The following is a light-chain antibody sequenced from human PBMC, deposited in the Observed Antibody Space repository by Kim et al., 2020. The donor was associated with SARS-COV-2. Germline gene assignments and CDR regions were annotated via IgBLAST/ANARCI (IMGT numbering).Light chain of an antibody. Sequence: LGQTARITCGGNNIGSKNVVWSQKKPGQAPVLVIYGDSNRPSEIPERFSGSNAGNTATLTISRAQAGDEADYYCQVWDSSTAHYVFGTGPKVTVL. CDR1: NIGSKN. CDR3: QVWDSSTAHYV. CDR2: GDS. V-gene: IGLV3-9*01. J-gene: IGLJ1*01.